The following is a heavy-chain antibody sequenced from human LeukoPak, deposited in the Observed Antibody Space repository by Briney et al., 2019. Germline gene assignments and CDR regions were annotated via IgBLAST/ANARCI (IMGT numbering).Heavy chain of an antibody. CDR1: GGSISSGSYY. CDR3: ARHYSSSSQWFDP. D-gene: IGHD6-6*01. Sequence: SETLSLTCTVSGGSISSGSYYWSWIRQPAGKGLEWIGHIYTPGSTNYNPSLKSRVTISIDVSRNQFSLKLRSVTAADTAVYYCARHYSSSSQWFDPWGQGTLVTVSS. J-gene: IGHJ5*02. V-gene: IGHV4-61*09. CDR2: IYTPGST.